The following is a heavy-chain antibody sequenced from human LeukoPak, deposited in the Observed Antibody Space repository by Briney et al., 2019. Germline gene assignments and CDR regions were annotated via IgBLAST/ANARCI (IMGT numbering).Heavy chain of an antibody. J-gene: IGHJ4*02. CDR1: GTSFSGYS. CDR2: ITDSGGT. D-gene: IGHD3-9*01. Sequence: SETLSLTCAVYGTSFSGYSWSWIRQSPGKVLEWIGEITDSGGTNYNPSFKSRLTISADTSKNQFSLKLASVTAADTAVYYCARIESYHILYRPYWGQGTLVTVSS. CDR3: ARIESYHILYRPY. V-gene: IGHV4-34*01.